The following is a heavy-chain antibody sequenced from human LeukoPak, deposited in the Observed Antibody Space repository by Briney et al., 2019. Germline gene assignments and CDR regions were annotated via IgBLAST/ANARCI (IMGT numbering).Heavy chain of an antibody. CDR1: GFTFSSYS. V-gene: IGHV3-21*01. D-gene: IGHD2-15*01. Sequence: PGGSLRLSCAASGFTFSSYSMNWVRQAPGKGLEWVSSISSSSSYIYYADSVKGRFTISRDNAKNSLYLQMNSLRAEDTAVYYCAREGAYCSGGSCYSALDYWGQGTLVTVSS. CDR3: AREGAYCSGGSCYSALDY. CDR2: ISSSSSYI. J-gene: IGHJ4*02.